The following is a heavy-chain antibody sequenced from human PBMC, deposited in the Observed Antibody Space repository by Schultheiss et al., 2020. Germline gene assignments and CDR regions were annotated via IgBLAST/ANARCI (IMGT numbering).Heavy chain of an antibody. CDR3: ARGGERKRRGDYYYAMDV. CDR2: IKEDGSEK. D-gene: IGHD3-16*01. J-gene: IGHJ6*02. CDR1: GFTFGNFW. Sequence: GGSLRLSCAASGFTFGNFWMSWVRRAPGKGLEWVASIKEDGSEKFYLDSVKGRFTISRDNAKNSLSLQMNSLRADDTAVYSCARGGERKRRGDYYYAMDVWGQGTMVTVSS. V-gene: IGHV3-7*01.